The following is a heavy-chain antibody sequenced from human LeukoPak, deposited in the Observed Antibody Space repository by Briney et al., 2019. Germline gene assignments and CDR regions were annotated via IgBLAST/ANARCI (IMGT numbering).Heavy chain of an antibody. Sequence: SQTLSLTCTVSRGSISSSSYYCGWIRQPPGKGLEWIGSIYYSGSTYYNPSLKSRVTISVDTSKNQFSLKLSSVTAADTAVYYCAGGIVGAYSYAFDIWGQGTMVTVSS. J-gene: IGHJ3*02. CDR3: AGGIVGAYSYAFDI. D-gene: IGHD1-26*01. CDR2: IYYSGST. V-gene: IGHV4-39*01. CDR1: RGSISSSSYY.